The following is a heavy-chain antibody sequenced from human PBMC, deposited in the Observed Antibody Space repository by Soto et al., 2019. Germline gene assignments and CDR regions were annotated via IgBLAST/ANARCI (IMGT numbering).Heavy chain of an antibody. Sequence: SVKVSCKASGGTFSSYAISWVRQAPGQGLEWMGGIIPIFGTANYAQKVQGRVTITADKSTSTAYMELSSLRSEDTAVYYCAREDLYCSSTSCLAAGWFDPWCQGTLVTASS. J-gene: IGHJ5*02. V-gene: IGHV1-69*06. CDR1: GGTFSSYA. CDR3: AREDLYCSSTSCLAAGWFDP. D-gene: IGHD2-2*01. CDR2: IIPIFGTA.